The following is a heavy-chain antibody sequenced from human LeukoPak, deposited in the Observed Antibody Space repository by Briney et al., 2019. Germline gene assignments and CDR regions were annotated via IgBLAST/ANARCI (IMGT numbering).Heavy chain of an antibody. V-gene: IGHV4-59*01. CDR2: IHFSGST. J-gene: IGHJ4*02. Sequence: SETLSLTCTVSDASISGYYWSWIRQPPGKGLEWIGSIHFSGSTNYNPSLRSRVTISVDTSKSQLSLKLGSVTAADTAVYYCARDLGGIYFDYWGQGTLVTVSS. CDR1: DASISGYY. CDR3: ARDLGGIYFDY. D-gene: IGHD1-26*01.